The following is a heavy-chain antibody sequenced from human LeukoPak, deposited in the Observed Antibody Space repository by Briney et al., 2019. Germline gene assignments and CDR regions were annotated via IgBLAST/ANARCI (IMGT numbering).Heavy chain of an antibody. J-gene: IGHJ4*02. D-gene: IGHD6-19*01. Sequence: PGGSLRLSCAASGFTFTTFPMHWVRQPPGKGLEWVAVISYDGTDKYYADSVKGRFTISRDNSKSTLYLQMDSLRAEDTAEYYCASPNSMAGTHYFHYWGQGTLVTVSS. CDR1: GFTFTTFP. V-gene: IGHV3-30*04. CDR3: ASPNSMAGTHYFHY. CDR2: ISYDGTDK.